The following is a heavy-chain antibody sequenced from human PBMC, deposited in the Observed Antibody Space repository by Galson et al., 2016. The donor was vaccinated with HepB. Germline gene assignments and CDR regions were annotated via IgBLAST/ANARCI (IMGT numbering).Heavy chain of an antibody. V-gene: IGHV3-30*04. CDR3: AKVGDYGGNPFDY. J-gene: IGHJ4*02. Sequence: SLRLSCAASGFTFGDFAMSWVRQAPGKGLEWVAVISNDGSKKYNADSVKGRFTISRDNSKNTLYLQMNSLRAEDTAVYYCAKVGDYGGNPFDYWGQGTLVTVSS. CDR2: ISNDGSKK. CDR1: GFTFGDFA. D-gene: IGHD4-23*01.